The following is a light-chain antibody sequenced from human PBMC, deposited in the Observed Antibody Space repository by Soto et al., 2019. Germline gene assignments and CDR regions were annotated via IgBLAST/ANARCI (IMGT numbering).Light chain of an antibody. Sequence: EIVMTQSPATLSVSPGERATLSCRASQSVSSNLAWYQQKPGQAPRLLIYGTFTRATGIPVRFSGSGSGTDFTLTISSLQSEDFALYYCQQYDNWPRTFGQGTKVEIK. CDR2: GTF. J-gene: IGKJ1*01. CDR3: QQYDNWPRT. CDR1: QSVSSN. V-gene: IGKV3-15*01.